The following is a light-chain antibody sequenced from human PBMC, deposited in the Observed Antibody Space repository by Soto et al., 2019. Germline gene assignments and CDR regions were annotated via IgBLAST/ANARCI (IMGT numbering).Light chain of an antibody. J-gene: IGLJ3*02. Sequence: QSVLTQPPSVSAPPGQKVTISCSGSSSNIGNNYLSWYQQLPGTAPKLLIFDNDKRPSGIPDRFSGSKSGTSATLGITGLQTGDEADYYCGTWDSSLSAVVFGGGTKVTVL. CDR1: SSNIGNNY. CDR3: GTWDSSLSAVV. CDR2: DND. V-gene: IGLV1-51*01.